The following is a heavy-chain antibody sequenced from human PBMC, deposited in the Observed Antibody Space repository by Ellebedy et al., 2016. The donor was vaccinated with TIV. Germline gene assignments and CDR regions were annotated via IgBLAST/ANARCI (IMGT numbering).Heavy chain of an antibody. D-gene: IGHD4-17*01. CDR2: IAYDGTNK. CDR1: GFRFSSYA. J-gene: IGHJ6*02. V-gene: IGHV3-30*01. Sequence: GESLKISCAASGFRFSSYAVHWVRQAPGKGLEWVATIAYDGTNKYHADSVKGRFTISRDNSKNTLYLQMNSLRAEDTAVYYCAREWTTGTNYYYDGMDVWGQGTTVTVSS. CDR3: AREWTTGTNYYYDGMDV.